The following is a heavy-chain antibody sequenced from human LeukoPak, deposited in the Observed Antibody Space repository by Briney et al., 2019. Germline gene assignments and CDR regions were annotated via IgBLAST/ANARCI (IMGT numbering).Heavy chain of an antibody. CDR2: TKYDGSEK. CDR1: GFTFSSYW. V-gene: IGHV3-7*01. CDR3: ARDIEAAGRFLDY. Sequence: PGGSLRLSCAASGFTFSSYWMSWVRQAPGKGLEWVANTKYDGSEKYYVDSVKGRFTISRDNAKNSLYLQMNSLRAEDTAVYYCARDIEAAGRFLDYWGQGTLVTVSS. D-gene: IGHD6-13*01. J-gene: IGHJ4*02.